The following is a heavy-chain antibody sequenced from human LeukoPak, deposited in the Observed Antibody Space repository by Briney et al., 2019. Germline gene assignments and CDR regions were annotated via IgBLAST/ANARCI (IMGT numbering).Heavy chain of an antibody. CDR1: GGSISSSNW. V-gene: IGHV4-4*02. CDR3: ARAKSSDLFAADAFDI. D-gene: IGHD2-21*01. CDR2: IFHSGST. Sequence: TSETLSLTCAVSGGSISSSNWWSWVRQPPGKGLEWIGEIFHSGSTNYNPSLKSRVTMSVDKSKNRFSLKLTSVTAADTAVYYCARAKSSDLFAADAFDIWGQGTMVTVSS. J-gene: IGHJ3*02.